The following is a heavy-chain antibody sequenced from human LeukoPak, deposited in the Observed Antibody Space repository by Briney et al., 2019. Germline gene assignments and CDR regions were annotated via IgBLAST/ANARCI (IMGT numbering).Heavy chain of an antibody. CDR1: GYSFTSYY. CDR3: AGARDYGDYGGPERY. J-gene: IGHJ4*02. Sequence: GESLKIFCRGSGYSFTSYYISWVRHMPGKGLEWMGRIDPSDSYTNYSPSLEGLITISANKSNSTSFLQKSSLKASDTAIYYCAGARDYGDYGGPERYWGQGTLVTVSS. CDR2: IDPSDSYT. V-gene: IGHV5-10-1*01. D-gene: IGHD4-17*01.